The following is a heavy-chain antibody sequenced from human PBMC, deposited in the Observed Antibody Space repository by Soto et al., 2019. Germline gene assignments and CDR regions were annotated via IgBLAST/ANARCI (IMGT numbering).Heavy chain of an antibody. Sequence: ASVKVSCKASGFTFTSSAMQWVRQARGQRLEWIGWIVVGSGNTNYAQKFQERVTITRDMSTSTAYMELSSLRSEDTAVYYCAAAAPYYYYGMDVWGQGTTVTVSS. V-gene: IGHV1-58*02. CDR3: AAAAPYYYYGMDV. CDR1: GFTFTSSA. J-gene: IGHJ6*02. CDR2: IVVGSGNT.